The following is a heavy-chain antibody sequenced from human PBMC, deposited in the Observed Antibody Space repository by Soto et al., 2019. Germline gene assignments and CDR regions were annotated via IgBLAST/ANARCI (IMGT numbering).Heavy chain of an antibody. CDR3: ARVGPDHKHAFDI. V-gene: IGHV3-64*01. CDR1: GFTFSGNA. CDR2: TTSDGGNT. J-gene: IGHJ3*02. D-gene: IGHD3-10*01. Sequence: EVQLVESGGGLVQPGGSLRLSCEASGFTFSGNAMHWVRQAPGKGLEYVSSTTSDGGNTYYANSVKRRFTISRDNSKNTLYLQLGSLSADNTAVYFCARVGPDHKHAFDIWGQGTMVTVSS.